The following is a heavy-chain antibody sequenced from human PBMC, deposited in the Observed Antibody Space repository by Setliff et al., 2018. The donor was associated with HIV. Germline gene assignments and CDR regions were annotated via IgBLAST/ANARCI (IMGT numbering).Heavy chain of an antibody. CDR3: ARGAIAAAGDFDY. J-gene: IGHJ4*02. D-gene: IGHD6-13*01. V-gene: IGHV4-31*03. CDR2: IYNSGGT. CDR1: RHSIPNTGSY. Sequence: LSLTCTVLRHSIPNTGSYWSWIRQHPGKGLEWIGYIYNSGGTYYNPSLKSRITISLDTSKNQFSLRLSSVTAADTAVYYCARGAIAAAGDFDYWSQGTLVTVSS.